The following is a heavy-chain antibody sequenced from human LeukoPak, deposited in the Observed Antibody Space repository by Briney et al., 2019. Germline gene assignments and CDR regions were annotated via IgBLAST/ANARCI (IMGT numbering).Heavy chain of an antibody. CDR2: ISSSSSTI. J-gene: IGHJ4*02. D-gene: IGHD6-13*01. Sequence: GGSLRLSCAASGFTFSSYSMNWVRQAPGKGLEWVSYISSSSSTIYYADSVKGRFTISRDNAKNSLYLQMNSLRAEDTAVYYCAKDHKYRIAAAGRGWYFDYWGQGTLVTVSS. V-gene: IGHV3-48*04. CDR1: GFTFSSYS. CDR3: AKDHKYRIAAAGRGWYFDY.